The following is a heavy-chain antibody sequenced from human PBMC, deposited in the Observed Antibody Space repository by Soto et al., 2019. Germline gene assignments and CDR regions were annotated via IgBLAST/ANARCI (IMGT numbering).Heavy chain of an antibody. J-gene: IGHJ4*02. CDR3: ARGSVATIIDY. Sequence: PSETLSLTCTVSGGSISSYYWSWIRQPPGKGLEWIGYIYYSGSTNYNPSLKSRVTISVDTSKNQFSLKLSSVTAADTAVYYCARGSVATIIDYWGQGTLVTVSS. CDR2: IYYSGST. D-gene: IGHD5-12*01. CDR1: GGSISSYY. V-gene: IGHV4-59*01.